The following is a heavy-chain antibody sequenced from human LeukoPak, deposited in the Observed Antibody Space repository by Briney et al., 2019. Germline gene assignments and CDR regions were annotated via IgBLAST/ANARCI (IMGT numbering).Heavy chain of an antibody. CDR1: GGSFSGYY. Sequence: SETLSLTCAVYGGSFSGYYWSWIRQPPGKGLEWIGEINHSGSTNYNPSLKSRVTISVDTSKNQFSLKLSSVTAADTAVYYCARRGIVGATTYYYYYGMDVWGQGTTVTVSS. J-gene: IGHJ6*02. V-gene: IGHV4-34*01. D-gene: IGHD1-26*01. CDR2: INHSGST. CDR3: ARRGIVGATTYYYYYGMDV.